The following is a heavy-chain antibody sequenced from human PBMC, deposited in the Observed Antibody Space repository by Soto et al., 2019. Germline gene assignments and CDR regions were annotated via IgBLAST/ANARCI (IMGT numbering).Heavy chain of an antibody. V-gene: IGHV4-34*01. CDR3: ARGPYVWGSYRWFGY. D-gene: IGHD3-16*02. J-gene: IGHJ4*02. CDR2: INHSGST. CDR1: GGSFSGYY. Sequence: TLSLTCAVYGGSFSGYYWSWIRQPPGKGLEWIGEINHSGSTNYNPSLKSRVTISVDTSKNQFSLKLSSVTAADTAVYYCARGPYVWGSYRWFGYWGQGTLVTVSS.